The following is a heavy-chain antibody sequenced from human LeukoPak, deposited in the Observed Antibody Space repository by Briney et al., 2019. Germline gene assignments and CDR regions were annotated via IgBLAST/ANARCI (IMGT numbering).Heavy chain of an antibody. D-gene: IGHD3-22*01. Sequence: GGSLRLSCAASGFTFSSYGMHWVRQAPGKGLEWVAFIRCDGSNKYYADSVKGRFTISRDNSKNTLYLQMNSLRAEDTAVYYCAKDGGGYYPSYYYYMDVWGKGTTVTISS. CDR3: AKDGGGYYPSYYYYMDV. CDR1: GFTFSSYG. CDR2: IRCDGSNK. V-gene: IGHV3-30*02. J-gene: IGHJ6*03.